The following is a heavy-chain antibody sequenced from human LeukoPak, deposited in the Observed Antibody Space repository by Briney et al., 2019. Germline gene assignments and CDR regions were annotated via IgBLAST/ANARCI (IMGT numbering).Heavy chain of an antibody. CDR3: ARDRRGGDYEGYFDY. Sequence: GRSLRLSCAASGFTFSSYAMHWVRQAPGKGLEWVAVISYDGSNKYYVDSVKGRFTISRDNSKNTLYLQMNSLRAEDTAVYYCARDRRGGDYEGYFDYWGQGTLVTVSS. V-gene: IGHV3-30*04. J-gene: IGHJ4*02. D-gene: IGHD4-17*01. CDR1: GFTFSSYA. CDR2: ISYDGSNK.